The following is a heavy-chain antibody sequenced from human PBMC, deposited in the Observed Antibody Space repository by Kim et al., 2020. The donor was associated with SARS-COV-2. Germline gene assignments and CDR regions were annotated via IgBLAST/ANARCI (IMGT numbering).Heavy chain of an antibody. CDR2: IDPRDSYI. CDR1: GYDFIKYW. J-gene: IGHJ6*02. D-gene: IGHD3-16*01. V-gene: IGHV5-10-1*01. Sequence: GESLKISCKASGYDFIKYWITWVRQRPGKGLEWMGRIDPRDSYINYNPSFQGHVVISVDKSISSAYLQWSSLKSADTATYFCARRLYDVGTYVNGMDVWGQGTTVTVSS. CDR3: ARRLYDVGTYVNGMDV.